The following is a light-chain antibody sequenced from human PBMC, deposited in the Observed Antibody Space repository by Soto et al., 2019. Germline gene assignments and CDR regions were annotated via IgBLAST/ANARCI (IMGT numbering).Light chain of an antibody. CDR3: QQYNNWPIT. CDR2: GAS. V-gene: IGKV3-15*01. J-gene: IGKJ5*01. CDR1: ETVNSNY. Sequence: DIVLTQSPGTLSLSPGERATLSCRASETVNSNYLAWYQQKRGQAPRLLIYGASTRATGIPARFSGSGSGTEFTLTVSSLQSEDFEVYYCQQYNNWPITFGQGTRLEIK.